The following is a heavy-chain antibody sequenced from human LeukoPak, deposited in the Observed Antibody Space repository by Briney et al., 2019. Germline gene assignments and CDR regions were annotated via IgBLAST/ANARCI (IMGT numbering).Heavy chain of an antibody. CDR2: IYHSGST. CDR3: ARGLTMVRGSNWFDP. Sequence: SETLSLTCAVSGGSISSGGYSWSWIRQPPGKGPEWIGYIYHSGSTYYNPSLKSRVTISVDRSKNQFSLKLSSVTAADTAVYYCARGLTMVRGSNWFDPWGQGTLVTVSS. D-gene: IGHD3-10*01. CDR1: GGSISSGGYS. J-gene: IGHJ5*02. V-gene: IGHV4-30-2*01.